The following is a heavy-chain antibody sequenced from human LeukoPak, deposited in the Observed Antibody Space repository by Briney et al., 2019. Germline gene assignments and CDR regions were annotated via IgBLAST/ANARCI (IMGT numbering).Heavy chain of an antibody. CDR1: GFSFSSYT. D-gene: IGHD3-16*01. CDR3: ASGYPGGWDY. J-gene: IGHJ4*02. CDR2: IWYDGSNK. V-gene: IGHV3-33*08. Sequence: GSLRLSCAPSGFSFSSYTMNWVRQAPGKGLEWVAVIWYDGSNKYYADSVKGRFTISRDNSKNTLYLQMNSLRAEDTAVYYCASGYPGGWDYWGQGTLVTVSS.